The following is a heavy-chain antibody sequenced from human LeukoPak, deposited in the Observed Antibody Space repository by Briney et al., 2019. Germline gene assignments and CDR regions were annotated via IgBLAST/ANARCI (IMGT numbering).Heavy chain of an antibody. CDR2: IYYSGST. J-gene: IGHJ4*02. V-gene: IGHV4-39*01. CDR3: ARVFSIAVAATLDY. CDR1: GGSISSSSYY. Sequence: SETLSLTCTVSGGSISSSSYYWGWIRQPPVKGLEWIGSIYYSGSTYYNPSLKSRVTISVDTSKNQFSLKLSSVTAADTAVYYCARVFSIAVAATLDYWGQGTLVTVSS. D-gene: IGHD6-19*01.